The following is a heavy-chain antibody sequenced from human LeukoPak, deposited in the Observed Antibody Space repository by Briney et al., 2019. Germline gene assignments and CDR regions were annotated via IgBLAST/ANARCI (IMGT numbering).Heavy chain of an antibody. CDR1: GYTFSTYG. V-gene: IGHV1-18*01. CDR3: AREDYYYYYVDV. Sequence: ASVKVSCKASGYTFSTYGITWVRQAPGQGLEWMGWISAYNGDTNYAQKLQGRVTMTTDTSTSTAYMELRSLRSDDTAVYYCAREDYYYYYVDVWGKGTTVTISS. CDR2: ISAYNGDT. J-gene: IGHJ6*03.